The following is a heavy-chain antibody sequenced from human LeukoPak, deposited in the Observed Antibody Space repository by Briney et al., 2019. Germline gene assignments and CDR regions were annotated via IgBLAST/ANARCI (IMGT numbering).Heavy chain of an antibody. Sequence: PSETLSLTCAVSGDSMSSIDWWSWVRQPPGKGLEWIGEIHHTGSTNYSPSLKSRVTISVDTSKNQFSLKLSSVTAADTAVYHCAREYCSSTSCYFDYWGQGTLVTVSS. V-gene: IGHV4-4*02. CDR2: IHHTGST. CDR3: AREYCSSTSCYFDY. D-gene: IGHD2-2*01. CDR1: GDSMSSIDW. J-gene: IGHJ4*02.